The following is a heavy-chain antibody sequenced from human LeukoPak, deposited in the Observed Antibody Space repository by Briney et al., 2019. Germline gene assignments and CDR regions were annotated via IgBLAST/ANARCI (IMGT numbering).Heavy chain of an antibody. V-gene: IGHV4-39*01. CDR2: VYYSGST. D-gene: IGHD3-22*01. CDR1: GDSIKTSSYY. J-gene: IGHJ4*02. CDR3: ARHYSSGYELDVDY. Sequence: PSETLSLTCTVSGDSIKTSSYYWGWIRQPPGKGLEWIASVYYSGSTYYNPSLKSRLTISVDTSKNQFSLNLSSVTAADTAVYFCARHYSSGYELDVDYWGQGTLVTVSS.